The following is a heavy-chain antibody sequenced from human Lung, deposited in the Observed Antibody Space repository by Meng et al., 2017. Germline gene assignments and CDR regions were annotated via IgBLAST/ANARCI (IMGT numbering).Heavy chain of an antibody. J-gene: IGHJ4*02. V-gene: IGHV4-34*01. D-gene: IGHD4-11*01. CDR2: INHSGST. CDR1: GGSFSDSY. Sequence: QVQLQQWGASLSTPSDNLSLTCVVSGGSFSDSYWSWIRQPPGKGLEWIGEINHSGSTNYNPSLESRATISVDTSQNNLSLKLSSVTAADSAVYYCARGPTTMAHDFDYWGQGTLVTVSS. CDR3: ARGPTTMAHDFDY.